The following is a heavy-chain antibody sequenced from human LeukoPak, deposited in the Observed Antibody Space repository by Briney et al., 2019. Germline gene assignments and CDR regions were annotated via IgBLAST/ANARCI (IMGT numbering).Heavy chain of an antibody. CDR1: GFTLSDYY. CDR2: ISKIGSPM. J-gene: IGHJ3*02. CDR3: ARIQRSGNSGYALDI. D-gene: IGHD4-23*01. Sequence: GGSLRLSCAASGFTLSDYYMTWIRQAPGKGMQWVSYISKIGSPMKYPGFVKGRFTIFGDNTKNSLYLQMNRLGAEDTAVYYCARIQRSGNSGYALDIWGQGTGVTVSS. V-gene: IGHV3-11*04.